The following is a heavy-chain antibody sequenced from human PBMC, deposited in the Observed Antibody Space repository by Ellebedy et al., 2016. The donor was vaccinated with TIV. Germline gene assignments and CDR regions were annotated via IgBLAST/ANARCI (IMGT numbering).Heavy chain of an antibody. D-gene: IGHD3-22*01. Sequence: ESLKISCAASGFTFNSYAMSWVRQAQGKGLEWVSTISNTGSRTYYADSVEGRLIISRDNSKRTLYLQMNSLRAEDTAVYYCAKGRGGGSDSSAPRYYFDSWGLGTLITVSS. CDR2: ISNTGSRT. V-gene: IGHV3-23*01. CDR3: AKGRGGGSDSSAPRYYFDS. J-gene: IGHJ4*02. CDR1: GFTFNSYA.